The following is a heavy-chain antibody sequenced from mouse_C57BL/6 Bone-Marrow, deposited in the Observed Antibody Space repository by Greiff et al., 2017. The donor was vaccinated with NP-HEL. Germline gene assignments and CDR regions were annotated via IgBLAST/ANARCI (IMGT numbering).Heavy chain of an antibody. CDR1: GYTFTSYW. Sequence: SGTVLARPGASVKMSCKTSGYTFTSYWMHWVKQRPGQGLEWIGAIYPGNSDTSYNQKFKGKAKLTAVTSASTAYMELSSLTNEDSAVYYCITTVVAPHWYFDVWGTGTTVTVSS. V-gene: IGHV1-5*01. CDR2: IYPGNSDT. D-gene: IGHD1-1*01. J-gene: IGHJ1*03. CDR3: ITTVVAPHWYFDV.